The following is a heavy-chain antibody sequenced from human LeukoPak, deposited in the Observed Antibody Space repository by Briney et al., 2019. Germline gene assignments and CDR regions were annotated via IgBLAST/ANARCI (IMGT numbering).Heavy chain of an antibody. CDR3: ARASGSYYEDFDY. CDR1: GYSISSDYY. Sequence: TSETLSLTCGVSGYSISSDYYWGWIRQPPGKGLEWIGSIFHAGNTCYNPSLRRRVTISLDTSKNHFSLKLSSVTAADTAVYYCARASGSYYEDFDYWGQGTLVTVSS. V-gene: IGHV4-38-2*01. CDR2: IFHAGNT. J-gene: IGHJ4*02. D-gene: IGHD1-26*01.